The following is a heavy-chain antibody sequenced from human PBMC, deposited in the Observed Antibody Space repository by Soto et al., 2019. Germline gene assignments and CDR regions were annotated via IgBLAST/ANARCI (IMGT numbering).Heavy chain of an antibody. CDR3: ARTIFGAVPRDYYYYGMDV. J-gene: IGHJ6*02. V-gene: IGHV4-4*02. CDR1: GGSISSSNW. D-gene: IGHD3-3*01. Sequence: ASETLSLTCAVSGGSISSSNWWSWVRQPPGKGLEWIGEIYHSGSTNYNPSLKSRVTISVDKSKNQFSLKLSSVTAADTAVYYCARTIFGAVPRDYYYYGMDVWGQGTTVTVSS. CDR2: IYHSGST.